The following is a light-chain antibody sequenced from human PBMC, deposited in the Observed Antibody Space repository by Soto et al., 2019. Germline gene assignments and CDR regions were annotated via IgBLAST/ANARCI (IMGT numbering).Light chain of an antibody. Sequence: QSVLTQSPSVSAAPGQKVTISCSGSSSNIGNNYVSWYQQLPGTAPKLLIYDNNKRPSGIPDRFSGSTSGTSGTLDITGLQTGDEADYYCATWDGSRPGEVFGGGTKLTVL. J-gene: IGLJ2*01. V-gene: IGLV1-51*01. CDR2: DNN. CDR1: SSNIGNNY. CDR3: ATWDGSRPGEV.